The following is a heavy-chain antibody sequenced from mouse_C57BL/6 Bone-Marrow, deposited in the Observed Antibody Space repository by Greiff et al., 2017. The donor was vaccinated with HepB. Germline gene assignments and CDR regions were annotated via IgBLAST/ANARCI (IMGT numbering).Heavy chain of an antibody. J-gene: IGHJ3*01. CDR3: TTSLTTTFAY. CDR1: GFNIKDDY. Sequence: EVQLQQSGAELVRPGASVKLSCTASGFNIKDDYMHWVKQRPEQGLEWIGWIDPENGDTEYASKFQGKATITADTSSNTAYLQLSSLTSEDTAAYYCTTSLTTTFAYWGQGTLVTVSA. D-gene: IGHD1-1*01. V-gene: IGHV14-4*01. CDR2: IDPENGDT.